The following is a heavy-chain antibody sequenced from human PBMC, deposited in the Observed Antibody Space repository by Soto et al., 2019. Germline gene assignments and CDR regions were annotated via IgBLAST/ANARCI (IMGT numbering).Heavy chain of an antibody. V-gene: IGHV3-23*01. CDR3: AKSLGRQIPAHYYYYGMDV. J-gene: IGHJ6*02. Sequence: GGSLRLSCAASGFTFSSYAMSWVRQAPGKGLEWVSAISGSGGSTYYADSVKGRFTISRDNSKNTLYLQMNSLRAEDTAVYYCAKSLGRQIPAHYYYYGMDVWGQGTTVTVSS. CDR1: GFTFSSYA. CDR2: ISGSGGST.